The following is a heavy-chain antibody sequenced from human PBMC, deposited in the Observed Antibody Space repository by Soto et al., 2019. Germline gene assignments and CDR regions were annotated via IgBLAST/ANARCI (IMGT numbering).Heavy chain of an antibody. CDR2: IFYSGSTTY. CDR3: ARVGSSGWSPDY. Sequence: QVQLQESGPGLVKPSDTLSLTCTVSGGSISGHYWIWIRQPPGEGMEWIGYIFYSGSTTYNNNPSLRSRVTISVATSKNQFSLRLSSVTAADTAVYYCARVGSSGWSPDYWGQGTLVTVSS. CDR1: GGSISGHY. J-gene: IGHJ4*02. V-gene: IGHV4-59*11. D-gene: IGHD6-19*01.